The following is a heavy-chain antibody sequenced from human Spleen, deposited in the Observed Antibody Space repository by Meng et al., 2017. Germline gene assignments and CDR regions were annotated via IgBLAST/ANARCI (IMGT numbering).Heavy chain of an antibody. Sequence: GESLKISCGASGFNFGDYIMHWVRQSPGKGLEWISRIVSDGGITTYADSVKGRFTVSRDNAKNTLYMQMNSLGADDTAVYCCARDLAWVLFDYWGQGALVTVSS. V-gene: IGHV3-74*01. CDR1: GFNFGDYI. D-gene: IGHD3-3*01. CDR2: IVSDGGIT. CDR3: ARDLAWVLFDY. J-gene: IGHJ4*02.